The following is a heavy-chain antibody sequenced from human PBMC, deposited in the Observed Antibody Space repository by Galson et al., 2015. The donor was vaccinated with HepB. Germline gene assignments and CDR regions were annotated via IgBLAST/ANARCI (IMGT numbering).Heavy chain of an antibody. J-gene: IGHJ3*02. V-gene: IGHV2-5*02. CDR3: AHRYSGWLSFGESRDAFDI. CDR2: IYWDGDT. D-gene: IGHD3-10*01. Sequence: PALVKPTQTLTLTFTFSGFSLSTRGVGVGWVRQPPGKALEFLALIYWDGDTRYRSSLKTRLTVTKDTSKDQVVLTMTNMDPTDTGTYYCAHRYSGWLSFGESRDAFDIWGQGTMVTVSS. CDR1: GFSLSTRGVG.